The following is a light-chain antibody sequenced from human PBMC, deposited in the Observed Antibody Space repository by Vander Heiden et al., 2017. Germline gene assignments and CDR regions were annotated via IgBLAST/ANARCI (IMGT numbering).Light chain of an antibody. Sequence: SYELTQPPSVSVSPGQTASIPCSGGKLGDKYACWYQQKPGQSPVLVIYQDSKRPSGIPERFAGSNSGNTATLTISGTQAMDEDDYYCQAWDSSTEVFGGGTKLTVL. CDR3: QAWDSSTEV. CDR1: KLGDKY. J-gene: IGLJ2*01. V-gene: IGLV3-1*01. CDR2: QDS.